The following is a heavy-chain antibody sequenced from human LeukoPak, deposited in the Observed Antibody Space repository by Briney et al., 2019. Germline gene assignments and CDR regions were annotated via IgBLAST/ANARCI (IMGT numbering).Heavy chain of an antibody. D-gene: IGHD3-22*01. V-gene: IGHV4-59*01. CDR3: TGSDYYDSSGYYYGTVTGFDY. CDR1: GGSISSYY. CDR2: IYYSGST. Sequence: SETLSLTCTVSGGSISSYYWSWIRQPPGKGLEWIGYIYYSGSTNYNPSLKSRVTISVDTSKNQFSLKLSSVTAADTAVYYCTGSDYYDSSGYYYGTVTGFDYWGQGTLVTVSS. J-gene: IGHJ4*02.